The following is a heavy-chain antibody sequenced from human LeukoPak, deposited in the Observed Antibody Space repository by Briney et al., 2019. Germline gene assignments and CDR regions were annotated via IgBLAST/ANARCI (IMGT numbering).Heavy chain of an antibody. D-gene: IGHD3-9*01. Sequence: GGSLRLSCAASGFTISGYWMSWVRQAPGKGLEWVANIKQDGSEKTYVDSVKGRFTISRDNAKNSLYLQMNSLRAEETAVYYWAKSPTKEGIFVWERGQGTPVTVSS. CDR3: AKSPTKEGIFVWE. J-gene: IGHJ4*01. CDR1: GFTISGYW. V-gene: IGHV3-7*01. CDR2: IKQDGSEK.